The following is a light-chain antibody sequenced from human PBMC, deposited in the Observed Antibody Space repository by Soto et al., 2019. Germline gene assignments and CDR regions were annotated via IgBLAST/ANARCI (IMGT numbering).Light chain of an antibody. J-gene: IGKJ1*01. CDR1: QNINNC. Sequence: DIQMTQSPSTLSASVGDRIIITCRASQNINNCLAWYQQKPGNAPRLLFYQSSSLEGGVASRFSGSGSGTEFTLSISSLQPDGFADYYCQRCDSYWTVGQGAKVAIK. CDR3: QRCDSYWT. CDR2: QSS. V-gene: IGKV1-5*03.